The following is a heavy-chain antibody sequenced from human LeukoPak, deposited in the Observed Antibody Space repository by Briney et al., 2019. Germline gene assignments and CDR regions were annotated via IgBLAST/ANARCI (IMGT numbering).Heavy chain of an antibody. V-gene: IGHV1-69*05. CDR1: GYTFTGYY. Sequence: SVKVSCKASGYTFTGYYMHWVRQAPGQGLEWMGGIIPIFGTANYAQKFQGRVTITTDESTSTAYMELSSLRSEDTAVYYCASSPVFGVVSPYYFDYWGQGTLVTVSS. J-gene: IGHJ4*02. CDR2: IIPIFGTA. CDR3: ASSPVFGVVSPYYFDY. D-gene: IGHD3-3*01.